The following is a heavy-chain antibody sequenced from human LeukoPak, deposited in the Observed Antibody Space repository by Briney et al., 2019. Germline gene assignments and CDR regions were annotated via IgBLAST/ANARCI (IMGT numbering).Heavy chain of an antibody. CDR3: ALTTVVTPGAFDI. J-gene: IGHJ3*02. V-gene: IGHV1-46*01. CDR2: INPSGGST. CDR1: GYTFTSYY. Sequence: ASVKVSCKASGYTFTSYYMHWVRQAPGQGLEWMGIINPSGGSTSYAQKFQGRVTMTRDTSTSTVYMELSSLRSEDAAVYYCALTTVVTPGAFDIWGQGTMVTVSS. D-gene: IGHD4-23*01.